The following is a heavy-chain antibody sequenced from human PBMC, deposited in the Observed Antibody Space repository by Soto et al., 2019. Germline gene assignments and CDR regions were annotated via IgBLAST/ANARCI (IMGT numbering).Heavy chain of an antibody. CDR2: ISATGSGT. D-gene: IGHD3-16*01. J-gene: IGHJ5*01. CDR3: AKDRRPGGNSGFCFAF. Sequence: PGGSLRLPCAASGFKFSHYAMSWVRQAPGNGLEWGSLISATGSGTYYADSVKGRLSISRDNSHNTLYLQVHSLTAEHTAVYYCAKDRRPGGNSGFCFAFWGQGGQVTVSS. V-gene: IGHV3-23*01. CDR1: GFKFSHYA.